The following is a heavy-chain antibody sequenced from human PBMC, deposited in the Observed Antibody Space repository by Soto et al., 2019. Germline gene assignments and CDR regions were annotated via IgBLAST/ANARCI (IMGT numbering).Heavy chain of an antibody. CDR2: INAGNGNT. CDR1: GYTFTSYA. D-gene: IGHD3-10*01. J-gene: IGHJ4*02. CDR3: ARDLAFGLSDY. Sequence: QVHLVQSGAEVKKPGASVKVSCKASGYTFTSYAMYWVRQPPGQRLEWMGWINAGNGNTKYSQKFQGRVTITRDTSASTAYMELSSLRSEDTAVYYCARDLAFGLSDYWGQGTLVTVSS. V-gene: IGHV1-3*01.